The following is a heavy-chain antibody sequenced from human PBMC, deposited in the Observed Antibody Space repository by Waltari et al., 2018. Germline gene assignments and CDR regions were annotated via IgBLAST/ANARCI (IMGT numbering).Heavy chain of an antibody. Sequence: QLQLQESGPGLVKPSETLSLACTVSGGSISSGSYYWGWIRQPPGKGREWIGTIYYSGSTYYNPSLKSRLTISVDTSKNQFSLNLSSVTAADTAVYYCASYNWNYAWFDPWGQGTLVTVSS. CDR1: GGSISSGSYY. V-gene: IGHV4-39*07. CDR2: IYYSGST. D-gene: IGHD1-7*01. CDR3: ASYNWNYAWFDP. J-gene: IGHJ5*02.